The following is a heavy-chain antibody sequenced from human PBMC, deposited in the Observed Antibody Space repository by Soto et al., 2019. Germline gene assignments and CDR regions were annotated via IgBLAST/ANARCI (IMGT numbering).Heavy chain of an antibody. CDR1: GGTFSSYA. CDR2: IIPIFGTA. V-gene: IGHV1-69*01. J-gene: IGHJ5*02. D-gene: IGHD3-10*01. CDR3: ATAMVRGVIIRSTAFDP. Sequence: QVQLVQSGAEVKKPGSSVKVSCKASGGTFSSYAISWVRQAPGQGLEWMGGIIPIFGTANYAQKFQGRVTMTADESTSTAYMELSSLRSEDTAVYYCATAMVRGVIIRSTAFDPWGQGTLVTVSS.